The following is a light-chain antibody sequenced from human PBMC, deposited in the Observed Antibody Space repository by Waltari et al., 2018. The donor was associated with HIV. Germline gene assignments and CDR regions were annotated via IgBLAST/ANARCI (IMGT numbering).Light chain of an antibody. CDR1: KPNLGSNF. CDR2: RNK. CDR3: ATCDDSVSGLV. V-gene: IGLV1-47*01. J-gene: IGLJ2*01. Sequence: QSVLTQAPSASGTHGQRVTISCSGTKPNLGSNFVYWYQQVPGGAPKLLIYRNKIRPPCAPDRFSGATSGTSASLAISGRRSEDEAYYYCATCDDSVSGLVYGGRTKLTV.